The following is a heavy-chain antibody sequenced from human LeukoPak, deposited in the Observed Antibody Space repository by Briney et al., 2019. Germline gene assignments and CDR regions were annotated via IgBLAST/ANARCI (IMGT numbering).Heavy chain of an antibody. CDR3: ARERKSSGYYYYYYYGMDV. Sequence: GGSLRLPCAASGFTFSDYYMSWIRQAPGKGLEWVSYISSSGSTIYYADSVKGRFTISRDNAKNSLYLQMNSLRAEDTAVYYCARERKSSGYYYYYYYGMDVWGQGTTVTVSS. CDR1: GFTFSDYY. CDR2: ISSSGSTI. V-gene: IGHV3-11*01. J-gene: IGHJ6*02. D-gene: IGHD3-22*01.